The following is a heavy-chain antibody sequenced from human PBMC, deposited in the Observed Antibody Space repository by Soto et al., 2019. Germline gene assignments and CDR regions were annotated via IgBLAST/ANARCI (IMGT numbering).Heavy chain of an antibody. V-gene: IGHV3-23*01. D-gene: IGHD2-15*01. Sequence: GGSLRLSCAASGFTFRDYAMTWVRQTPGKGLEWVSVISSAGNIYYADSVKGRFTISRDNSKNTMYLQMNSLRVEDTAVYYCTKRAPDYCSGASCYAGFDPWGQGTLVTVSS. CDR1: GFTFRDYA. CDR2: ISSAGNI. J-gene: IGHJ5*02. CDR3: TKRAPDYCSGASCYAGFDP.